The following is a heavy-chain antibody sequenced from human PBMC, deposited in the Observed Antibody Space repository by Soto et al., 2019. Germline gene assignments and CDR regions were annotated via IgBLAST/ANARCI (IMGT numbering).Heavy chain of an antibody. J-gene: IGHJ6*02. D-gene: IGHD6-19*01. CDR1: GGTFSSYA. CDR3: ASDEGIAVAGTHYYYGMDV. CDR2: ILPIFGTA. Sequence: QVQLVQSGAEVKKPGSSVKVSCKASGGTFSSYAISWVRQAPGQGLEWMGGILPIFGTANYAQKFQGRVTITADESTSTAYMELSSLRSEDTAVYYCASDEGIAVAGTHYYYGMDVWGQGTTVTVSS. V-gene: IGHV1-69*01.